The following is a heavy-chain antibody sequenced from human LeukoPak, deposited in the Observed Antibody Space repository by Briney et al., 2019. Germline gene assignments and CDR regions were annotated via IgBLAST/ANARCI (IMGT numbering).Heavy chain of an antibody. D-gene: IGHD6-25*01. CDR1: GYSISSGYY. V-gene: IGHV4-38-2*02. CDR3: ARDPTTGYSSEVWFDS. Sequence: KPSETLSLTCTVSGYSISSGYYWGWIRQPPGKGLEWIGSIYHSGSTYYNPSLKSRVTMSVDTSKNQFSLKLTSVTAADTAVYYCARDPTTGYSSEVWFDSWGQGTLVTVSS. J-gene: IGHJ5*01. CDR2: IYHSGST.